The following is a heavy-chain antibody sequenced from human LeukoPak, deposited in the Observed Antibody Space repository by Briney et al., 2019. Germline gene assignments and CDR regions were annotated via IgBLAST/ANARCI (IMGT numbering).Heavy chain of an antibody. CDR3: TRRGYDILTGYYKYFDY. Sequence: GGSLRLSCAASGFTFSSYAMHWVRQASGKGLEWVGRIRSKANSYATAYAASVKGRFTISRDDSKNTAYLQMNSLKTEDTAVYYCTRRGYDILTGYYKYFDYWGQGTLVTVSS. CDR1: GFTFSSYA. V-gene: IGHV3-73*01. CDR2: IRSKANSYAT. D-gene: IGHD3-9*01. J-gene: IGHJ4*02.